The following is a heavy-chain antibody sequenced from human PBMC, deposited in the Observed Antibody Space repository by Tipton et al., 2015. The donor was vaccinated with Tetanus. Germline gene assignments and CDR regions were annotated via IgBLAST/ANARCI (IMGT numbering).Heavy chain of an antibody. CDR2: TYYSGST. CDR3: ARDERYGDYAY. V-gene: IGHV4-59*01. J-gene: IGHJ4*02. Sequence: TLSLTCTVSGGSMSNNYWSWIRQPPGKGLEWIGYTYYSGSTGYNPSLKSRVTISIDSSKNQFSLKLTSVTAADTAVYYCARDERYGDYAYWGQGALVTVSS. CDR1: GGSMSNNY. D-gene: IGHD4-17*01.